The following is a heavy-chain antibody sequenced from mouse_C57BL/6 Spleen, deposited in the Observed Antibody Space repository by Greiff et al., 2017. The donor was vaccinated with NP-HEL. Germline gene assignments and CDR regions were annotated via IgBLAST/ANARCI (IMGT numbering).Heavy chain of an antibody. D-gene: IGHD1-1*01. CDR2: ISYDGSN. CDR3: ASDYGSSYDY. CDR1: GYSITSGYY. Sequence: DVKLQESGPGLVKPSQSLSLTCSVTGYSITSGYYWNWIRQFPGNKLEWMGYISYDGSNNYNPSLKNRISITRDTSKNQFFLQLNSVTTEDTATYYCASDYGSSYDYWGQGTTLTVSS. J-gene: IGHJ2*01. V-gene: IGHV3-6*01.